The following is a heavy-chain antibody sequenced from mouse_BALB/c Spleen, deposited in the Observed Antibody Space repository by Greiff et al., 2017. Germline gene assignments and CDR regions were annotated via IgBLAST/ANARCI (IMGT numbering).Heavy chain of an antibody. D-gene: IGHD2-1*01. J-gene: IGHJ4*01. V-gene: IGHV5-17*02. CDR1: GFTFSSFG. Sequence: EVQGVESGGGLVQPGGSRKLSCAASGFTFSSFGMHWVRQAPEKGLEWVAYISSGSSTIYYADTVKGRFTISRDNPKNTLFLQMTSLRSEDTAMYYCARGARYYGNYDAMDYWGQGTSVTVSS. CDR3: ARGARYYGNYDAMDY. CDR2: ISSGSSTI.